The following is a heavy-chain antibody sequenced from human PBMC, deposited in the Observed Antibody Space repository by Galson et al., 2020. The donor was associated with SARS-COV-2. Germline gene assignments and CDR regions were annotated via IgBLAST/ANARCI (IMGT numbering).Heavy chain of an antibody. Sequence: HSETLSLTCTVSGGSISSGGYYWSWIRQHPGKGLEWIGYIYYSGSTYYNPSLKSRVTISVDTSKNQFSLKLSSVTAADTAVYYCARDGSGYYGYFDYWGQGTLVTVSS. D-gene: IGHD3-22*01. V-gene: IGHV4-31*03. CDR1: GGSISSGGYY. J-gene: IGHJ4*02. CDR3: ARDGSGYYGYFDY. CDR2: IYYSGST.